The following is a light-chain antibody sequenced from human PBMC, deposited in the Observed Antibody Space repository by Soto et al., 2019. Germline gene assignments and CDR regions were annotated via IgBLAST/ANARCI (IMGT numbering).Light chain of an antibody. Sequence: SYELTQPLSVSVALGQTARITCGGNNIGSKNVHWYQQKPGQAPVLVIYRDSNRPSVIPERFSGSNSGNTATLTISRAQAGDEADYYCQVWDSNTVIFGGGTKLTVL. CDR3: QVWDSNTVI. J-gene: IGLJ2*01. V-gene: IGLV3-9*01. CDR2: RDS. CDR1: NIGSKN.